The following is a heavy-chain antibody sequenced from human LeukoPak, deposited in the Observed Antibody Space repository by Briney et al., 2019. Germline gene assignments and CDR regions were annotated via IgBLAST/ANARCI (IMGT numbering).Heavy chain of an antibody. CDR2: INPSGGST. J-gene: IGHJ5*02. V-gene: IGHV1-46*01. CDR3: ARVKITMVRGATLNWFDP. D-gene: IGHD3-10*01. Sequence: ASVKVSCKASGYTFTSYYMHWVRQAPGQGLEWMGIINPSGGSTSYAQKFQGRVTMTRDMSTSTVYMELSSLRSEDTAVYYCARVKITMVRGATLNWFDPWGQGTLVTVSS. CDR1: GYTFTSYY.